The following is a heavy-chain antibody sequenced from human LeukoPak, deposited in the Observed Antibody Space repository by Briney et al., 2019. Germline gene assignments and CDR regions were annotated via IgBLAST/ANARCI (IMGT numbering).Heavy chain of an antibody. D-gene: IGHD3-9*01. CDR3: ARGYYDILTGSASSGGWFDP. Sequence: SETLSLTCTASGGSISSYYWSWIRQPAGEGLEWIGRLHTSGSTHYNPSLKSRATISVDTSKNQFSLKLSSVTAADTAVYYCARGYYDILTGSASSGGWFDPWGQGTLVTVSS. CDR1: GGSISSYY. V-gene: IGHV4-4*07. CDR2: LHTSGST. J-gene: IGHJ5*02.